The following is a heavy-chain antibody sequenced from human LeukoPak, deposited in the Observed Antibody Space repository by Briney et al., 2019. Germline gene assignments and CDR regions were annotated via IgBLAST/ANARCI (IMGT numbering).Heavy chain of an antibody. CDR1: GFTLSSYA. J-gene: IGHJ4*02. D-gene: IGHD3-22*01. V-gene: IGHV3-30-3*01. CDR3: ARDQHDSSGYYTDY. CDR2: ISYDGSNK. Sequence: GRSLRLSCAASGFTLSSYAVHWVRQAPGKGLEWVAVISYDGSNKYYADSVKGRFTISRDNSKNTLYLQMNSLRAEDTAVYYCARDQHDSSGYYTDYWGQGTLVTVSS.